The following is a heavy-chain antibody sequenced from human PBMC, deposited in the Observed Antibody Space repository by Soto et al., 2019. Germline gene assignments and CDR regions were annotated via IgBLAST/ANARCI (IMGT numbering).Heavy chain of an antibody. CDR2: ISGYNGNT. Sequence: ASVKVSCKASGYTFSGYSITWVRQAPGQGLEWMGRISGYNGNTNYARTLRGRLTLTTDTSTSTAYMELRSLTSDDTAVYYCARGVSCGGAPACPDMDVWGQGTTVTAP. V-gene: IGHV1-18*04. J-gene: IGHJ6*02. D-gene: IGHD2-21*01. CDR3: ARGVSCGGAPACPDMDV. CDR1: GYTFSGYS.